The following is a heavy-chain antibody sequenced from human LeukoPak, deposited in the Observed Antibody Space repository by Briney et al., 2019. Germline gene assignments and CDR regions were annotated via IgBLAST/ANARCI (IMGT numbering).Heavy chain of an antibody. J-gene: IGHJ4*02. Sequence: GGSLRLSCAASGFTFSSYGMHWVRQAPGKGLEWVAVIWYDGSNKYYADSVKGRFTISRDNSKNTLYLQMNSLRAEDTAVYYCAKDGPYSGSTESPFDYWGQGTLVTVSS. CDR2: IWYDGSNK. CDR3: AKDGPYSGSTESPFDY. V-gene: IGHV3-33*06. CDR1: GFTFSSYG. D-gene: IGHD1-26*01.